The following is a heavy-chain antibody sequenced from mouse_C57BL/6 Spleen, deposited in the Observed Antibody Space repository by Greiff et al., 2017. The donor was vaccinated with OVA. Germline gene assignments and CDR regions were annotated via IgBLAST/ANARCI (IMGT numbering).Heavy chain of an antibody. J-gene: IGHJ3*01. CDR3: ARSEFHYCGSSHQAGFGY. CDR2: IYPGDGDT. CDR1: GYAFSSYW. D-gene: IGHD1-1*01. Sequence: VQLQQSGAELVKPGASVKISCKASGYAFSSYWMNWVKQRPGKGLEWIGQIYPGDGDTNYNGKFKGKATLTADKSSSTAYMQLSSLTSEDAAVYLCARSEFHYCGSSHQAGFGYWGQGTLVTVSA. V-gene: IGHV1-80*01.